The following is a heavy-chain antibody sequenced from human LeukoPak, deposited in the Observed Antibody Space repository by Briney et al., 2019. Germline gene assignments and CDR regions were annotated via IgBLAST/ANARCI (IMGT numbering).Heavy chain of an antibody. D-gene: IGHD3-10*01. CDR2: IYYSGST. V-gene: IGHV4-59*12. Sequence: SETLSLTCTVTGGSITNYYWSWIRQPPGKGLEWIGYIYYSGSTKYKSPPKSRVTISVDTSKNQFSLKLSSVTAADTAVYYCARRGRFGGLTYYYYYMDVWGKGTTVTISS. CDR1: GGSITNYY. CDR3: ARRGRFGGLTYYYYYMDV. J-gene: IGHJ6*03.